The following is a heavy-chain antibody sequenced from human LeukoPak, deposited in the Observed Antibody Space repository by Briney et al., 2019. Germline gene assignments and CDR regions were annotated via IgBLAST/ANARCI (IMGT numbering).Heavy chain of an antibody. Sequence: PSETLSLTCVVSGGSVSGYYWGWIRQPTERGLEWIGYVYYTGSTNYNPSFKSRITISVDTSRNQFSLQLSSVTAADTAVYYCARIHRYCSGGACYVLDNWGQGTLVAVSS. J-gene: IGHJ4*02. CDR2: VYYTGST. V-gene: IGHV4-59*02. CDR1: GGSVSGYY. D-gene: IGHD2-15*01. CDR3: ARIHRYCSGGACYVLDN.